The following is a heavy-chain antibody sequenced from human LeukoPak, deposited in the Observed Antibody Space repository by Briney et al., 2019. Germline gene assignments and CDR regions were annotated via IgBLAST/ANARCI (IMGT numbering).Heavy chain of an antibody. V-gene: IGHV3-21*01. CDR3: ARDYSSSWYDLRY. CDR2: ISSSSSYI. CDR1: GFTFSSYS. Sequence: GGSLRLSCAASGFTFSSYSMNWVRQAPGKGLEWVSSISSSSSYIYYADSVKGRFTISRDNAKNSLYLQMNSLRAEDTAVYYCARDYSSSWYDLRYWGQGTLVTVSS. J-gene: IGHJ4*02. D-gene: IGHD6-13*01.